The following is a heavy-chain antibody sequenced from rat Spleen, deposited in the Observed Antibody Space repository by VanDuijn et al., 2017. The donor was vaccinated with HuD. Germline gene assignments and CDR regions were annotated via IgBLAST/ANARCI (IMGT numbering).Heavy chain of an antibody. CDR3: TRSYGGYTSNWFAY. CDR1: GFSLTNYD. Sequence: QVQLKESGPGLVQPSQTLSLTCTVSGFSLTNYDVHWVRQPPGKGLEWMGRIWGNGNTDYNSVLKSRVSISRDTSKNQVFLKMNSLQTDDTAIYFCTRSYGGYTSNWFAYWGQGTLVTVSS. V-gene: IGHV2-1*01. CDR2: IWGNGNT. J-gene: IGHJ3*01. D-gene: IGHD1-11*01.